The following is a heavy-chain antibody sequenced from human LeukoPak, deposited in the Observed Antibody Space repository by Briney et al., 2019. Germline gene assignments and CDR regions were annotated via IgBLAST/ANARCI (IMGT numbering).Heavy chain of an antibody. CDR3: AAGRVRDY. J-gene: IGHJ4*02. D-gene: IGHD2-15*01. Sequence: GGSLRLSCVVSGFSFSDAPMTWVRQAPGKGLEWVGRIKSISSGGTTDYAAPVKGRFSIPRDDSKKTVYLQMNSLKTDDTGVYYCAAGRVRDYWGRGTLVTVSS. CDR2: IKSISSGGTT. CDR1: GFSFSDAP. V-gene: IGHV3-15*01.